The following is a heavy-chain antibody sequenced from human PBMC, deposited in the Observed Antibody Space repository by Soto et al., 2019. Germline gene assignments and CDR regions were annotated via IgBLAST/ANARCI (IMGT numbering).Heavy chain of an antibody. CDR1: GYTFTSYA. Sequence: RASVKVSCKASGYTFTSYAMHWVRQAPGQRLEWMGWINAGNGNTKYSQKFQGRVTITRDTSASTAYMELSSLRSEDTAVYYCARDAAPYSGYIISDAFDIWGQGTMVTVSS. D-gene: IGHD5-12*01. CDR2: INAGNGNT. V-gene: IGHV1-3*01. CDR3: ARDAAPYSGYIISDAFDI. J-gene: IGHJ3*02.